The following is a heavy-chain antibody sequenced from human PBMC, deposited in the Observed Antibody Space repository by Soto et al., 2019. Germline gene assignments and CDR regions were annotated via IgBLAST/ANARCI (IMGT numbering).Heavy chain of an antibody. CDR3: ARSKGGIAAAGDFDY. Sequence: QVQLVQSGAEVKKPGASVKVSCKASGYTFTSYAMHWVRQAPGQRLEWMGWINAGNGNTKYSQKFQGRVTITRDTSASTAYMELSSLRSDDTAVYYCARSKGGIAAAGDFDYWGQGTLVTVSS. CDR2: INAGNGNT. J-gene: IGHJ4*02. D-gene: IGHD6-13*01. CDR1: GYTFTSYA. V-gene: IGHV1-3*01.